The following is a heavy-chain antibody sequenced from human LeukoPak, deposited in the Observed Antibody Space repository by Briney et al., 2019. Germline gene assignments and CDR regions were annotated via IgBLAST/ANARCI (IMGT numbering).Heavy chain of an antibody. CDR1: GLTFDDYG. CDR3: ARDLIGPEYRLLGAFDI. Sequence: PGGSLRLSCAASGLTFDDYGMSWVRHAPGKGLEWVSGINWNGGSTGYADSVKGRFTISRDNAKNSLYLQMNSLRAEDTALYYCARDLIGPEYRLLGAFDIWGQGTMVTVSS. D-gene: IGHD2-2*01. V-gene: IGHV3-20*04. CDR2: INWNGGST. J-gene: IGHJ3*02.